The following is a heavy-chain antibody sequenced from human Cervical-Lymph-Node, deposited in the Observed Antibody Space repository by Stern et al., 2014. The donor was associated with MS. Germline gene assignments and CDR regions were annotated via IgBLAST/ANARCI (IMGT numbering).Heavy chain of an antibody. Sequence: VQLVESGGGVVQPGRSLRLSCAASGFSFSSYAMHWVRQAPGKGLEWVALIWSDGSNPYYADSVTGEFTISRDNFKNTLYLQMNSLRAEDTAVYYCASAYSSSHYYFDYWGQGTLVTVSS. D-gene: IGHD6-13*01. CDR3: ASAYSSSHYYFDY. CDR2: IWSDGSNP. J-gene: IGHJ4*02. CDR1: GFSFSSYA. V-gene: IGHV3-33*01.